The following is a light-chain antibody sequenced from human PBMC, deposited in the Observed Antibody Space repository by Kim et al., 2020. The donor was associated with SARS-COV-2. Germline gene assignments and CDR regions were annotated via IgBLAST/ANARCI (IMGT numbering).Light chain of an antibody. CDR1: QNINNW. CDR2: KAS. Sequence: DIQMTQSPSTLSASVGDRVTISCRASQNINNWLAWYQQKPGKAPYLLIYKASNLHNGVPSRFSGSGSGTDFTLSINSLQPDDFAVYYCQQYNTYSRTFGQGTKVDIK. V-gene: IGKV1-5*03. J-gene: IGKJ1*01. CDR3: QQYNTYSRT.